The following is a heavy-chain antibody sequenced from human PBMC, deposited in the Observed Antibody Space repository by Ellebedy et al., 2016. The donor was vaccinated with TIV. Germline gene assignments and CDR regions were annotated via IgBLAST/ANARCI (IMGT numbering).Heavy chain of an antibody. J-gene: IGHJ4*02. Sequence: GESLKISXAASGFTFSSYSMNWVRQAPGKGLEWVSYISSSSSTIYYADSVKGRFTISRDNAKNSLYLQMNSLRAEDTAVYYCARDLEGSSWYPTRVPDYWGQGTLVTVSS. CDR1: GFTFSSYS. CDR2: ISSSSSTI. D-gene: IGHD6-13*01. CDR3: ARDLEGSSWYPTRVPDY. V-gene: IGHV3-48*04.